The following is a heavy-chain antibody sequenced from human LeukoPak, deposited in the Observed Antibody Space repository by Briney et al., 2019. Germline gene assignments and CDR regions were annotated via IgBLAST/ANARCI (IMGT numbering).Heavy chain of an antibody. J-gene: IGHJ4*02. CDR2: VSGTSEYI. D-gene: IGHD6-19*01. Sequence: PGGSLRLSCVASGLAFSSYSIHWVRQAPGNGLEWVSSVSGTSEYIYYADSVRGRFTIARDNAKKTVYLQMNSLRAEDTAVYYCARWYRSGWYSDYWGQGTLVTVSS. V-gene: IGHV3-21*01. CDR1: GLAFSSYS. CDR3: ARWYRSGWYSDY.